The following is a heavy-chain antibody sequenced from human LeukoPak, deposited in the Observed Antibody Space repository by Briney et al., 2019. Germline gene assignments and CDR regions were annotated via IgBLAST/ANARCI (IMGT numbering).Heavy chain of an antibody. CDR1: GGSFSGYY. CDR3: ATMGIGYHRSDY. V-gene: IGHV4-34*01. Sequence: PSETLSLTCAVYGGSFSGYYWSWIRQPPGKGLEWIGEINHSGSTNYNPSLKSRVTISVDTSKNQFSLKLSSVTAADTAVYYCATMGIGYHRSDYWGQGTLVTVSS. D-gene: IGHD5-12*01. J-gene: IGHJ4*02. CDR2: INHSGST.